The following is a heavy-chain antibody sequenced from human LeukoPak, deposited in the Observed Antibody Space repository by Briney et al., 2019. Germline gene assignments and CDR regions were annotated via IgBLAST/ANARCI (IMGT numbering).Heavy chain of an antibody. J-gene: IGHJ5*02. CDR2: INHSGST. Sequence: PSETLSLTCAVYGGSFSGYYWSWIRQPPGKGLEWIGGINHSGSTNYNPSLKSRVTISVDTSKNQFSLKLSSVTAADTAVYYCATPGGYSSNWFDPWGQGTLVTVSS. V-gene: IGHV4-34*01. D-gene: IGHD5-18*01. CDR1: GGSFSGYY. CDR3: ATPGGYSSNWFDP.